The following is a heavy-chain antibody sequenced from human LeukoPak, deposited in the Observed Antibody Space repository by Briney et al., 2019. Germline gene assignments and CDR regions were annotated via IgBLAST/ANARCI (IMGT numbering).Heavy chain of an antibody. CDR1: GFTFSSYG. CDR2: IKQDGGET. J-gene: IGHJ6*03. CDR3: ARGTYSFSSTSYYLYYMDV. Sequence: GGSLRLSCAASGFTFSSYGMHWVRQAPGKGLEWVANIKQDGGETYYVDSVKGRFTISRDNAKNSLYLQMNSLRAEDTALYFCARGTYSFSSTSYYLYYMDVWGRGTTVTVSS. V-gene: IGHV3-7*01. D-gene: IGHD5-18*01.